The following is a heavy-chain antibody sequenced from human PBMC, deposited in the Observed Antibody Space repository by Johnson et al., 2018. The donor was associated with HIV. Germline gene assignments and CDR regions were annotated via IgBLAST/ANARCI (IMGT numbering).Heavy chain of an antibody. Sequence: VQLVESGGGVVQPGGSLRLSCAASGFTFSSYGMHWVRQTPGKGLEWVSGINWNGGSTGSADSVKGRFTISRDNAKNSLYLQMNSLRAEDTALYYCARVGAVAGLYSIWGQGTMVTVSS. D-gene: IGHD6-19*01. V-gene: IGHV3-20*04. J-gene: IGHJ3*02. CDR2: INWNGGST. CDR3: ARVGAVAGLYSI. CDR1: GFTFSSYG.